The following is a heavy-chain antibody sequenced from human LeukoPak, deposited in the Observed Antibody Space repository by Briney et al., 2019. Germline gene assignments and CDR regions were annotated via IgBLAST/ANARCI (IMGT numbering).Heavy chain of an antibody. CDR2: IWYDGSNK. D-gene: IGHD6-19*01. CDR3: AREKDIAVAGRSFDY. J-gene: IGHJ4*02. CDR1: GFTFSSYG. Sequence: GGSLRLSCAASGFTFSSYGMHWVRQAPGKGLEWVAVIWYDGSNKYYADSVKGRFTIYRDNSKNTLYLQMNSLRAEDTAVYYCAREKDIAVAGRSFDYWGQGTLVTVSS. V-gene: IGHV3-33*01.